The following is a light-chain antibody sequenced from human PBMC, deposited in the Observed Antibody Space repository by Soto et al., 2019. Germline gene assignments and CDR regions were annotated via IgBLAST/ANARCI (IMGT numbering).Light chain of an antibody. Sequence: DIHMTQSPSSLSASVGYRFTITCRASQSISSYLNWYQQKPGKAPNLLIYDASSLQSGVPSRFSGSGSGTDFTLTISSLQPEDFETYYCQQSYSIPYTFGQGTKVDIK. CDR3: QQSYSIPYT. J-gene: IGKJ2*01. CDR2: DAS. V-gene: IGKV1-39*01. CDR1: QSISSY.